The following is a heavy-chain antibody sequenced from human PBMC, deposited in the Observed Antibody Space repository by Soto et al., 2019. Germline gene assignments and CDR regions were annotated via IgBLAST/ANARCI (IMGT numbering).Heavy chain of an antibody. CDR1: GGSISSSSYY. CDR3: ARQVVLRFLEWQEHKYFDY. D-gene: IGHD3-3*01. V-gene: IGHV4-39*01. Sequence: SETLSLTCTVSGGSISSSSYYWGWIRQPPGKGLEWIGSIYYSGSTYYNPSLKSRVTISVDTSKNQFSLKLSSVTAADTAVYYCARQVVLRFLEWQEHKYFDYWGQGTLVTVSS. J-gene: IGHJ4*02. CDR2: IYYSGST.